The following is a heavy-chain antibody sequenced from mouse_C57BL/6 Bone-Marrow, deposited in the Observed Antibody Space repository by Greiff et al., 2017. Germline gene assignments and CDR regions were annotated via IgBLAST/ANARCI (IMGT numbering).Heavy chain of an antibody. CDR1: DSEVFPTAY. CDR3: ARGYYDYDGFAY. V-gene: IGHV15-2*01. CDR2: ILPSIGRT. J-gene: IGHJ3*01. Sequence: VQLQQSGSELRSPGSSVKLSCKDFDSEVFPTAYMSWVRQKPGHGFEWIGGILPSIGRTIYGEKFEDKATLDADTLSNTAYLEISSLTSEDSAIYYCARGYYDYDGFAYWGQGTLVTVSA. D-gene: IGHD2-4*01.